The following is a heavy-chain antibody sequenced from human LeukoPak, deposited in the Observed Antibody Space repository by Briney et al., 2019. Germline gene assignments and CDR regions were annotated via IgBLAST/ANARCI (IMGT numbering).Heavy chain of an antibody. CDR2: ISSSGSAI. V-gene: IGHV3-11*04. Sequence: PGGSLRLSCAASGFTFSDYYMTWIRQAPGKGLEWVSYISSSGSAIYYADSAKGRFTISRDNAKNSLYLQMNSLRAEDTAVYYCARVILGPYGDYALSSLDFWGQGTLVTVSS. CDR3: ARVILGPYGDYALSSLDF. J-gene: IGHJ4*02. CDR1: GFTFSDYY. D-gene: IGHD4-17*01.